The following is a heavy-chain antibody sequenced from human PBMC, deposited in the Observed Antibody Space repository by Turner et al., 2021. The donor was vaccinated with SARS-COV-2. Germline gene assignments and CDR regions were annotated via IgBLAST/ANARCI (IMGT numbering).Heavy chain of an antibody. CDR3: AQAGLEISSHFDY. V-gene: IGHV3-23*01. CDR1: GFTFSSYA. D-gene: IGHD3-3*01. J-gene: IGHJ4*02. Sequence: DVQLLESGGGLVQPGTSLRPSCAASGFTFSSYAMSWVRQAPGKGLEWVSAISGSGGSTYYAASVKGRFTISRDNSKNTLYLQMNSLRAEDTAVYYCAQAGLEISSHFDYWGQGNLVTVSS. CDR2: ISGSGGST.